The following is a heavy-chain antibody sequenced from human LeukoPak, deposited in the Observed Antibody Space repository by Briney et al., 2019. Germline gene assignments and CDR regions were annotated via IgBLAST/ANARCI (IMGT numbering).Heavy chain of an antibody. Sequence: SETLSLTCTVSGGSVSSGSYYWSWIRQPPGKGLEWIGYIYYSGSTNYSPSLKSRVTISVDTSKNQFSLKLSSVTAADTAVYYCARETMYYCSSTSCYAVGLFDYWGQGTLVTVSS. V-gene: IGHV4-61*01. CDR2: IYYSGST. CDR1: GGSVSSGSYY. D-gene: IGHD2-2*01. CDR3: ARETMYYCSSTSCYAVGLFDY. J-gene: IGHJ4*02.